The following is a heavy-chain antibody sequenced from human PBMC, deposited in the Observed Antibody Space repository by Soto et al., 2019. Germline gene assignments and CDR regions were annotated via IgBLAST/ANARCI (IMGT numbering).Heavy chain of an antibody. Sequence: ASVKVSCKASGYTFTSYAMHWVRQAPGQRLEWMGWINAGNGNTKYSQKFQGRVTITRDTSASTAYMELSSLRSEDTAGYYCARDLFDSLWGEDYWGQGTLVTVSS. J-gene: IGHJ4*02. CDR1: GYTFTSYA. CDR2: INAGNGNT. V-gene: IGHV1-3*01. CDR3: ARDLFDSLWGEDY. D-gene: IGHD3-16*01.